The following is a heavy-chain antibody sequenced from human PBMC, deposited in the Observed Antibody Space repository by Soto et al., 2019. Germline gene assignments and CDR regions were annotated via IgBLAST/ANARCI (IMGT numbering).Heavy chain of an antibody. CDR3: ARGGPTYSSSSLVPTPDFDY. CDR2: INPNSGGT. D-gene: IGHD6-6*01. Sequence: GASVKVSCKASGYTFTGYYMHWVRQAHEKGLEGMGWINPNSGGTNYAQKFQGWVTMTRDTSISTAYMELSRLRSDDTAVYYCARGGPTYSSSSLVPTPDFDYWVQGTLVTVSS. J-gene: IGHJ4*02. V-gene: IGHV1-2*04. CDR1: GYTFTGYY.